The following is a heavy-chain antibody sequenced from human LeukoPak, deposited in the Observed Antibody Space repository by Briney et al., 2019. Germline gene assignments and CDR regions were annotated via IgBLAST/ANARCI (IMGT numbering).Heavy chain of an antibody. Sequence: GGSLRLSCAASGFTFSSYAMHWVRQAPGKGLEWVAVISYDGSNKYYADSVKGRFTISRDNSKNTLYLQMNSLRAEDTAVYYCAREGSDILTGYGEDYWGQGTLVTVSS. V-gene: IGHV3-30*04. CDR1: GFTFSSYA. CDR2: ISYDGSNK. CDR3: AREGSDILTGYGEDY. J-gene: IGHJ4*02. D-gene: IGHD3-9*01.